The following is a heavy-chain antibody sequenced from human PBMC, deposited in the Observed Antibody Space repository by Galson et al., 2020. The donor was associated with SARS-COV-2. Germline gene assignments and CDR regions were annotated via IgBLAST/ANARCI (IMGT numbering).Heavy chain of an antibody. CDR3: ARAQLRTISGVDTEALDALDL. J-gene: IGHJ3*01. Sequence: TGGSLRLSCAASGFTFSTYSMNWVRQAPGKGLEWVSFISSSSSYIYYADSVKGRFTISRDNSKNSLYLQMNSLRAEDTAVYYCARAQLRTISGVDTEALDALDLWGQGTMVSVS. V-gene: IGHV3-21*01. CDR2: ISSSSSYI. CDR1: GFTFSTYS. D-gene: IGHD3-3*01.